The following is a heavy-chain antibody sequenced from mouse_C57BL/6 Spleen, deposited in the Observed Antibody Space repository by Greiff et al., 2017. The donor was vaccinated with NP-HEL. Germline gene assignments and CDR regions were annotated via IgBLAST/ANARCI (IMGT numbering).Heavy chain of an antibody. D-gene: IGHD2-4*01. V-gene: IGHV5-12*01. J-gene: IGHJ1*03. Sequence: DVMLVESGGGLVQPGGSLKLSCAASGFTFSDYYMYWVRQTPEKRLEWVAYISNGGGSTYYPDTVKGRFTISRDNAKNTLYLQMSRLKSEDTAMYYCARHYDYDDGDWYFDVWGTGTTVTVSS. CDR1: GFTFSDYY. CDR3: ARHYDYDDGDWYFDV. CDR2: ISNGGGST.